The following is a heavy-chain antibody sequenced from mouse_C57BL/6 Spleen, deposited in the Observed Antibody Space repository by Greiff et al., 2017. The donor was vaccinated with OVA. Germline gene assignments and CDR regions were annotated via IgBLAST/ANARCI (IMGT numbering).Heavy chain of an antibody. CDR3: ARYEGDYGFDY. V-gene: IGHV7-3*01. J-gene: IGHJ2*01. D-gene: IGHD2-4*01. Sequence: DVKLVESGGGLVQPGGSLSLSCAASGFTFTDYYMSWVRQPPGKALEWLGFIRNKANGYTTEYSASVKGRFTISRDNSQSILYLQMNALRAEDSATYYCARYEGDYGFDYWGQGTTLTVSS. CDR2: IRNKANGYTT. CDR1: GFTFTDYY.